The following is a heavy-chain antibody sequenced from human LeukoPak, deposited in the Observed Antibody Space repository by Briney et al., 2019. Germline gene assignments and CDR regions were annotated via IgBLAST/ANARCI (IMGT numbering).Heavy chain of an antibody. CDR1: GGSISSYY. CDR3: ARGAYYDSSGYYFDY. V-gene: IGHV4-59*01. CDR2: IYYSGST. D-gene: IGHD3-22*01. J-gene: IGHJ4*02. Sequence: SETLSLTCTVSGGSISSYYWSWIRQPPGKGLEWIGYIYYSGSTNYNPSLKSRVTISVDRSKNQFSLKLSSVTAADTAVYCCARGAYYDSSGYYFDYWGQGTLVTVSS.